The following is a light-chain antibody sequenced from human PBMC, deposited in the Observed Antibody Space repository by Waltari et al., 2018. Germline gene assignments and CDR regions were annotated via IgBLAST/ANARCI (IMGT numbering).Light chain of an antibody. CDR1: ESVRTN. CDR2: GAA. CDR3: QQYNKWPPMYT. J-gene: IGKJ2*01. V-gene: IGKV3D-15*01. Sequence: EIIMTQSPVTLSVSPGERATLSCRASESVRTNLAWYQQKPGQAPRLLIHGAATRATGIPARFSGSGSWTDFSLSISSLKSEDFAVYYCQQYNKWPPMYTFGQGTKLEIK.